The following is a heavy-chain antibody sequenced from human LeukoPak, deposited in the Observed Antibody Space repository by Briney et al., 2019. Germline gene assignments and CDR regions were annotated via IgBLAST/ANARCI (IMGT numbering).Heavy chain of an antibody. CDR2: IHYTGTT. CDR3: ARGNILTGYCFDF. J-gene: IGHJ4*02. D-gene: IGHD3-9*01. Sequence: SETLSLTCAVYGGSITGYYWSWIRQTPGRGLEWVGEIHYTGTTSYNPSLKSRATISTDTSKNQFSLRLSSVTAADTAVYYCARGNILTGYCFDFWGQGALVTVSS. CDR1: GGSITGYY. V-gene: IGHV4-34*01.